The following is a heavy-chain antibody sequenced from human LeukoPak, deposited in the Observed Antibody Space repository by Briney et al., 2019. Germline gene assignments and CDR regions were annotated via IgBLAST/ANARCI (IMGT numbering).Heavy chain of an antibody. CDR2: IYTSGST. D-gene: IGHD3-3*01. Sequence: SQTLSLTCTVSGGSISSGSYYWSWIRQPAGKGLEWIGRIYTSGSTNYNPSLKSRVTISVDTSKNQFSLKLSSVTAADTAVYYCAREKVFWSGYYTGGTRQNRGFDYWGQGTLVTVSS. V-gene: IGHV4-61*02. CDR3: AREKVFWSGYYTGGTRQNRGFDY. CDR1: GGSISSGSYY. J-gene: IGHJ4*02.